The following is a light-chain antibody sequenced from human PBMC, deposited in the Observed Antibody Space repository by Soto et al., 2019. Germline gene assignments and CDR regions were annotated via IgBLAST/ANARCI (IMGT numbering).Light chain of an antibody. J-gene: IGLJ1*01. Sequence: QSALTQPASVSGSLGQAITISCTGTSSDVGGYNYVSWYQQQPGKAPKLMISEVSNRPSGISNRFSGSKSGNTASLIISGLQAEDEADYYCCSFTSSTTSVFGTGTKLTVL. CDR1: SSDVGGYNY. V-gene: IGLV2-14*01. CDR2: EVS. CDR3: CSFTSSTTSV.